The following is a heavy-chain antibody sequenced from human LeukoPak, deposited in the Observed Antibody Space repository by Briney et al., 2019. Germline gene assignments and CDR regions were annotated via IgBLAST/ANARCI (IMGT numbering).Heavy chain of an antibody. CDR1: GYIFSDYY. D-gene: IGHD2-8*02. V-gene: IGHV1-2*02. Sequence: ASVKVSCKASGYIFSDYYVHWVRQAPGQGLEWTAWIKPNNGGTTFAQKFQGRVTLTRDTSISTAYMQLSGLRSEDTAMYYCAREAGGVSDYWGQGTLVTVSS. CDR2: IKPNNGGT. CDR3: AREAGGVSDY. J-gene: IGHJ4*02.